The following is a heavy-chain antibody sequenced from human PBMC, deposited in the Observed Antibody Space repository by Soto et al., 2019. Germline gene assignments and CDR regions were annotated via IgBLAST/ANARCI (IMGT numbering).Heavy chain of an antibody. CDR2: INHSGST. D-gene: IGHD3-3*01. CDR3: ARGLRFRRDFDY. V-gene: IGHV4-34*01. CDR1: GGSFSGYY. Sequence: SETLSLTCAVYGGSFSGYYWSWIRQPPGKGLEWIGEINHSGSTNYNPSLKSRVTISVDTSKNQFSLKLSSVTAADTAVYYCARGLRFRRDFDYWGQGTLVTVSS. J-gene: IGHJ4*02.